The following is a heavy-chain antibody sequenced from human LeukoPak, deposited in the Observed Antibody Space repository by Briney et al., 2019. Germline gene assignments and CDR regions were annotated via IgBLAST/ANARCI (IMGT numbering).Heavy chain of an antibody. D-gene: IGHD1-26*01. V-gene: IGHV4-39*01. CDR1: GGSISSSSYY. J-gene: IGHJ4*02. CDR2: IYYSGST. Sequence: PSETLSLTCTVPGGSISSSSYYWGWIRQPPGKGLEWIGSIYYSGSTYYNPSLKSRVTISVDTSKNQFSLKLSSVTAADTAVYYCARRAVGAWYSGSYFDYWGQGTLVTVSS. CDR3: ARRAVGAWYSGSYFDY.